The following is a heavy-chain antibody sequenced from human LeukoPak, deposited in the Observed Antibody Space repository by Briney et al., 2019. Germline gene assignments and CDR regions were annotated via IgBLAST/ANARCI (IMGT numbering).Heavy chain of an antibody. CDR3: ARDPGRGPYCSSTSCGYYFDY. D-gene: IGHD2-2*01. Sequence: SVKVSCKASGGTFSSYAISWVRQAPGQGLEWMGGIIPIFGTANYAQKFQGRVTITTDESTSTAYMELSSLRSEDTAVYYCARDPGRGPYCSSTSCGYYFDYWGQGTLVTVSS. CDR2: IIPIFGTA. CDR1: GGTFSSYA. V-gene: IGHV1-69*05. J-gene: IGHJ4*02.